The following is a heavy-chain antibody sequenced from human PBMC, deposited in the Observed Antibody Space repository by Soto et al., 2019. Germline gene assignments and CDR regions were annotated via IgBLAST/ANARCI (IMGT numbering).Heavy chain of an antibody. Sequence: PGGSLRLSCAASGFTFSNYWMHWVRQAPGKGLEWVSVIYTGGSTYYADSVKGRFTISRDNSKNTLYLQMNSLRAEDTAVYYCARGLTRGHYYDSSGFYLDYWGQGTLVTVSS. D-gene: IGHD3-22*01. CDR2: IYTGGST. CDR3: ARGLTRGHYYDSSGFYLDY. CDR1: GFTFSNYW. V-gene: IGHV3-53*01. J-gene: IGHJ4*02.